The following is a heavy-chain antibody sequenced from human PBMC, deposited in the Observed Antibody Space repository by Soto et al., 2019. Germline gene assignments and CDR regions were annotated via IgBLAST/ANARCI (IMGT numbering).Heavy chain of an antibody. CDR1: GGTFSSYA. D-gene: IGHD3-9*01. CDR3: ARVLRYFDWLLPTNYFDY. V-gene: IGHV1-69*13. Sequence: SSVKVSCKASGGTFSSYAISWVRQAPGQGLEWMGGIIPIFGTANYAQKFQGRVTITADESTSTAYMELSSLRSEDTAVYYCARVLRYFDWLLPTNYFDYWGQGTLVTVSS. J-gene: IGHJ4*02. CDR2: IIPIFGTA.